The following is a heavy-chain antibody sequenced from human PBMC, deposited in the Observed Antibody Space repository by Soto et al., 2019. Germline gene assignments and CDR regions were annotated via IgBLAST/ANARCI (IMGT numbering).Heavy chain of an antibody. J-gene: IGHJ6*02. CDR3: ARDHTAIWNYYYYGMDV. D-gene: IGHD5-18*01. Sequence: ASLRLSCAASGFTFSSYSMNWVCQAPGKGLEWVSYISSSSSTIYYADSVKGRFTISRDNAKNSLYLQMNSLRDEDTAVYYCARDHTAIWNYYYYGMDVWGQGTTVTVSS. V-gene: IGHV3-48*02. CDR1: GFTFSSYS. CDR2: ISSSSSTI.